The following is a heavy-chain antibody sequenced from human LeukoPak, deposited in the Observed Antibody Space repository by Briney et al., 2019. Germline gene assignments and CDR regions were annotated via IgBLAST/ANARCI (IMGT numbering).Heavy chain of an antibody. J-gene: IGHJ3*02. V-gene: IGHV3-30*04. Sequence: GGSLRLSCAASGFTFNIHTMYWVRQAPGKGLEGVAAISGYGRNEFYADSVKGRFTISRDNSKHTLYMQMNSLKDEDAALYYCAKDLSRTYALDIWGQGTMVTVSS. CDR1: GFTFNIHT. CDR2: ISGYGRNE. CDR3: AKDLSRTYALDI. D-gene: IGHD2-2*01.